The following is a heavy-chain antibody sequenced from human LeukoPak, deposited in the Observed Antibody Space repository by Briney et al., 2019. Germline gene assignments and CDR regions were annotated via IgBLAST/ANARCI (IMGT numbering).Heavy chain of an antibody. D-gene: IGHD4-17*01. CDR3: ARDGDGDYVFSYYFDY. J-gene: IGHJ4*02. Sequence: YPGRSLRLSCAASGFTFDDYAMHWVRQAPGKGLEWVSGISWNNGSIGYADSVKGRFTISRDNAKNSLYLQMNSLRVEDTAVYYCARDGDGDYVFSYYFDYWGQGTLVTVSS. CDR1: GFTFDDYA. CDR2: ISWNNGSI. V-gene: IGHV3-9*01.